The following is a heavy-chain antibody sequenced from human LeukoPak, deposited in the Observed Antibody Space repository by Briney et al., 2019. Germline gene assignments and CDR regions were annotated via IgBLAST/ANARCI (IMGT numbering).Heavy chain of an antibody. J-gene: IGHJ4*02. V-gene: IGHV3-23*01. CDR3: AKDRSQLWLSYFDY. CDR1: GFTFSSYA. Sequence: GGSLRLSCAASGFTFSSYAMSWVRQAPGKGLEWVSAISSSGSGTYYADSVKGRFAISRDSSKSTLYLQMNSLRAEDTAVYYCAKDRSQLWLSYFDYWGQGTLVTVSS. CDR2: ISSSGSGT. D-gene: IGHD5-18*01.